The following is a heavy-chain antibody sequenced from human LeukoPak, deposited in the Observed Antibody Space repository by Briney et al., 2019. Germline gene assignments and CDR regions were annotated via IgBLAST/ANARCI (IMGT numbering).Heavy chain of an antibody. V-gene: IGHV1-2*02. CDR3: ARDGGDFWSGYYTR. CDR1: GYTFTGYY. Sequence: PGASVKVSCKASGYTFTGYYMHWVRQAPGQGLEWMGWINPNSGGTNYAQKFQGRVTMTRDTSISTAYMELSRLRSDDTAVYYCARDGGDFWSGYYTRWGQGTLVTVSS. CDR2: INPNSGGT. D-gene: IGHD3-3*01. J-gene: IGHJ4*02.